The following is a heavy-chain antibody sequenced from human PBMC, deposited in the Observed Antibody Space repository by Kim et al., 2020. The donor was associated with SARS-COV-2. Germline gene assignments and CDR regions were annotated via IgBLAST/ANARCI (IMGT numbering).Heavy chain of an antibody. J-gene: IGHJ4*02. D-gene: IGHD2-21*02. CDR2: IYSGGST. CDR1: GFTVSSNY. V-gene: IGHV3-53*04. Sequence: GGSLRLSCAASGFTVSSNYMSWVRQAPGKGLEWVSVIYSGGSTYYADSVKGRFTISRHNSKNTRYLQMNSLRAEDTAVYYCATDCSGDCPNFDYWGQGTLVTVSS. CDR3: ATDCSGDCPNFDY.